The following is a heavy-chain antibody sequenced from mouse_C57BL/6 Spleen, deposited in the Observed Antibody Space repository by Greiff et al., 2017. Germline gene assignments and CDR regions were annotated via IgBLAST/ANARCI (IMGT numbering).Heavy chain of an antibody. J-gene: IGHJ3*01. V-gene: IGHV1-15*01. Sequence: QVQLQQSGAELVRPGASVTLSCKASGYTFTDYELHWVKQTPVHGLEWIGAIDPETGGTAYNQKFKGKAILTADKSSSTAYMVLRSLTSEDSAVYYCTRFYDYSWFAYWGQGTLVTVSA. CDR1: GYTFTDYE. CDR3: TRFYDYSWFAY. D-gene: IGHD2-4*01. CDR2: IDPETGGT.